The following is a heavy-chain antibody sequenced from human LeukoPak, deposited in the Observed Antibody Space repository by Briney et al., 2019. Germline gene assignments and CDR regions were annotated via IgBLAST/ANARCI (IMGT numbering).Heavy chain of an antibody. CDR3: ATEHPNYDRSGYLDRYYYYYYMDV. J-gene: IGHJ6*03. Sequence: PSETLSLTCTVSGGSISSSSYDWGWFRQPPGKGLEWCGSMYYSRSTYCNPSLKRRVTISVDTSKNQFSLKWSSAPAAVLAVYYWATEHPNYDRSGYLDRYYYYYYMDVGGKGTTVTVSS. CDR2: MYYSRST. D-gene: IGHD3-22*01. CDR1: GGSISSSSYD. V-gene: IGHV4-39*01.